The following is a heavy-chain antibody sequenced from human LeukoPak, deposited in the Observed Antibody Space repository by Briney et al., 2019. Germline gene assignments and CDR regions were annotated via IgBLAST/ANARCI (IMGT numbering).Heavy chain of an antibody. CDR2: ISSSGSTI. V-gene: IGHV3-11*01. CDR3: AITLNYYDSSGYPLFDY. CDR1: GFTFSDYY. J-gene: IGHJ4*02. Sequence: GGSLRLSCAASGFTFSDYYMSWIRQAPGKGLEWDSYISSSGSTIYYADSVKGRFTISRDNAKNSLYLQMNSLRAEDTAVYYCAITLNYYDSSGYPLFDYWGQGTLVTVSS. D-gene: IGHD3-22*01.